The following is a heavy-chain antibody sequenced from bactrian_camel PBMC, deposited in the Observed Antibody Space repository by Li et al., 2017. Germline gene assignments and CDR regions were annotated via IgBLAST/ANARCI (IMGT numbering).Heavy chain of an antibody. J-gene: IGHJ4*01. V-gene: IGHV3-3*01. Sequence: VQLVESGGGSVQAGGSLRLSCAASGYTYNRNCMAWFRQAPGKEREGVAASYNNGGSPKYADSVKGRFTISQDNAKNTVYLQMNSLKPEDTAVYYCAAGTSTGFPFRESAYPYWGQGTQVTVS. CDR3: AAGTSTGFPFRESAYPY. D-gene: IGHD5*01. CDR1: GYTYNRNC. CDR2: SYNNGGSP.